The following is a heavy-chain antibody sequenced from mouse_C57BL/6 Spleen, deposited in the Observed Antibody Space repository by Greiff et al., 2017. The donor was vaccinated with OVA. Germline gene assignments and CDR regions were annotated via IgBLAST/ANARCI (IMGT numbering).Heavy chain of an antibody. J-gene: IGHJ4*01. V-gene: IGHV1-61*01. CDR2: IYPSDSET. CDR1: GYTFTSYW. CDR3: ATRGYGYDGGVGAMDY. D-gene: IGHD2-2*01. Sequence: QVQLKQPGAELVRPGSSVKLSCKASGYTFTSYWMDWVKQRPGQGLEWIGNIYPSDSETHYNQKFKDKATLTVDKSSSTAYMQLSSLTSEDSAVYYCATRGYGYDGGVGAMDYWGQGTSVTVSS.